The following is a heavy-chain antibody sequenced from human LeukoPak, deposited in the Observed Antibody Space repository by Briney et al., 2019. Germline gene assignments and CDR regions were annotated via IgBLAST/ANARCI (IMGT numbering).Heavy chain of an antibody. CDR1: GFTFSTYW. V-gene: IGHV3-74*01. CDR2: INTGGSSI. J-gene: IGHJ5*02. Sequence: GGSLRLSCAASGFTFSTYWMHWVRQAPGKGLVWVSHINTGGSSISYADSVKGRFTISRDNAKNTLYLQMDSLRAEDTAIYYCARDNSPGGSLPSWGQGTLVTVSS. CDR3: ARDNSPGGSLPS. D-gene: IGHD2-15*01.